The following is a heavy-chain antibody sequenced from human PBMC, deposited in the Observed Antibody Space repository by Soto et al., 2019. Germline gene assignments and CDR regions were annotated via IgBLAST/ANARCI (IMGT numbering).Heavy chain of an antibody. V-gene: IGHV1-69*06. CDR2: FIPLFFTA. CDR3: QLRSVHFDAGGLPSFFYGLDV. CDR1: GGNFNNYT. J-gene: IGHJ6*02. Sequence: VQLVQSGAEVKKPGSSVKVSCEASGGNFNNYTISWVRQAPGHGLEWMGGFIPLFFTASYSQTFQGRVTITADRSTSSVYMELSSLRYEDTGVYYCQLRSVHFDAGGLPSFFYGLDVWGQGATVTVS. D-gene: IGHD2-8*02.